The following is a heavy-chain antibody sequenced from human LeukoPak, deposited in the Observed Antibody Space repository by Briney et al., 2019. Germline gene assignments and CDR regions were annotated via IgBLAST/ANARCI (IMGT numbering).Heavy chain of an antibody. D-gene: IGHD6-13*01. CDR2: IRYDGSNK. V-gene: IGHV3-30*02. CDR1: GFTFSSYG. J-gene: IGHJ6*03. CDR3: AKTAAAGTNYYYYYMDV. Sequence: GGSLRLSCAASGFTFSSYGMHWVRQAPGKGLEWVAFIRYDGSNKYYADSVKGRFTISRDNSKNTLYLQVNSLRAEDTAVYYCAKTAAAGTNYYYYYMDVWGKGTTVTISS.